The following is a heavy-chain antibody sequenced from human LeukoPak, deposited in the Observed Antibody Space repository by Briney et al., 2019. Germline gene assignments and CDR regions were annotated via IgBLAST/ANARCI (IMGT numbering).Heavy chain of an antibody. D-gene: IGHD1/OR15-1a*01. CDR2: ISSSSSYI. CDR1: GFTFSSYS. Sequence: PGGSLRLSCAASGFTFSSYSMNWVRQAPGEGLEWVSSISSSSSYIYYADSVKGRFTISRDNAKNSLYLQMNSLRAEDTAVYYCARFAWNTHYYGMDVWGQGTTVTVSS. V-gene: IGHV3-21*01. CDR3: ARFAWNTHYYGMDV. J-gene: IGHJ6*02.